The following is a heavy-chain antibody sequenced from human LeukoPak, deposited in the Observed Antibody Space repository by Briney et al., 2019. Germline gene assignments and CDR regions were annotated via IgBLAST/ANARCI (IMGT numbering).Heavy chain of an antibody. CDR3: ARDSGPTVTTYYYYGMDV. CDR2: TYYRSKWYN. Sequence: SQTLSLTCAISGDSVSSNSAAWNWIRQSPSRGLVWLGRTYYRSKWYNDYAVSVKSRITINPDTSKNQFSLQLNSVTPEDTAVYYCARDSGPTVTTYYYYGMDVWGQGTTVTVSS. V-gene: IGHV6-1*01. J-gene: IGHJ6*02. D-gene: IGHD4-17*01. CDR1: GDSVSSNSAA.